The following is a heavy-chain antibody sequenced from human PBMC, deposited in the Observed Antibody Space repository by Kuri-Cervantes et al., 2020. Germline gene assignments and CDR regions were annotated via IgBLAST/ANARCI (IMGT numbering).Heavy chain of an antibody. J-gene: IGHJ4*02. V-gene: IGHV4-34*01. CDR2: INHSGST. CDR3: AGASCGGDCYSAPPLIDY. Sequence: SETLSLTCAVYGGSFSGYYWSWIRQPPGKGLEWIGEINHSGSTNYNPSLKSRVTISVDTSKNQFSLKLSSVTAADTAVYYCAGASCGGDCYSAPPLIDYWGQGTLVTVSS. CDR1: GGSFSGYY. D-gene: IGHD2-21*02.